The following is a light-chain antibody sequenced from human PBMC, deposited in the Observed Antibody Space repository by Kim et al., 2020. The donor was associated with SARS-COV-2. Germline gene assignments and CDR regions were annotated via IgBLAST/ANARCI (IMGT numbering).Light chain of an antibody. CDR3: QSYDSSNHVV. V-gene: IGLV6-57*03. CDR2: EDN. J-gene: IGLJ2*01. CDR1: SGRIASYC. Sequence: VTLLWTRDSGRIASYCVQLYQQRPGSAPTTVIYEDNQRPSGVPDRFSRSIDSSANSASLTISGLKTEEEADYYCQSYDSSNHVVFGGGTQLTVL.